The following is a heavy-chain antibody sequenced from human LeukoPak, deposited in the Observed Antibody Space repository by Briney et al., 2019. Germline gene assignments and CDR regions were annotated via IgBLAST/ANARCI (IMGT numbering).Heavy chain of an antibody. Sequence: GGSLRLSCAASGFTSSSYGMHWVRQAPGKGLEWVAVISYDGSNKYYADSVKGRFTISRDNSKNTLYLQMNSLRAEDTAVYYCAKESGVDTAMGDAFDIWGQGTMVTVSS. CDR2: ISYDGSNK. V-gene: IGHV3-30*18. J-gene: IGHJ3*02. CDR3: AKESGVDTAMGDAFDI. D-gene: IGHD5-18*01. CDR1: GFTSSSYG.